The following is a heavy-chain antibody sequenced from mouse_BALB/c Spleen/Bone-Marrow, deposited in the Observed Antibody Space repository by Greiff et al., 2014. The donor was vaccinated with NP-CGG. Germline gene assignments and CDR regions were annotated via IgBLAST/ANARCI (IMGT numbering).Heavy chain of an antibody. D-gene: IGHD1-1*01. V-gene: IGHV5-6-3*01. CDR3: ARDRYYGYAMDY. J-gene: IGHJ4*01. Sequence: VQLQQSGGGLVQPGGSLKLSCAASRFTFSSYGMSWVRQTPDKRLELVATINSNGGSTYYPDSAKGRFTISRDNAKNTLYLQMSSLKSEDTAMYYCARDRYYGYAMDYWGQGTSVTVSS. CDR1: RFTFSSYG. CDR2: INSNGGST.